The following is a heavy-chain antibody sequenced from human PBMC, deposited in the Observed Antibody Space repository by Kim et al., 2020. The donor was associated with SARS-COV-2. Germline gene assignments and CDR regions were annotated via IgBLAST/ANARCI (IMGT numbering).Heavy chain of an antibody. CDR2: MSPNSGHT. J-gene: IGHJ6*02. CDR1: GYSFTSYD. CDR3: AVVRRRGMDV. D-gene: IGHD2-21*01. V-gene: IGHV1-8*01. Sequence: ASVKVSCKASGYSFTSYDINWVRQATGQGLEWMGWMSPNSGHTGFAQKFQGRVSMTRNISTNTAFMDLSTLTSDDTAIYYCAVVRRRGMDVWGQGTSVTV.